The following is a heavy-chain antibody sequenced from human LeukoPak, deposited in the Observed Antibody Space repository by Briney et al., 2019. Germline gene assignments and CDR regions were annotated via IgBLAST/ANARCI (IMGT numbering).Heavy chain of an antibody. Sequence: RGSLRLSCAASGFTFSSYWMHWVRQAPGKGLVWVSRINSDGSSTSYADSVKGRFTISRDNAKNTLYLQMNSLRAEDTAVYYCAVFDSSGWYEDYWGQGTLVTVSS. CDR3: AVFDSSGWYEDY. CDR2: INSDGSST. CDR1: GFTFSSYW. D-gene: IGHD6-19*01. J-gene: IGHJ4*02. V-gene: IGHV3-74*01.